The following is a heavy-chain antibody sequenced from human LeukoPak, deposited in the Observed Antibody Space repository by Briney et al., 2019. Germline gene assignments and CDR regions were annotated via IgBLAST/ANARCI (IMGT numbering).Heavy chain of an antibody. V-gene: IGHV4-59*01. CDR3: ARSTYSSSWYGHYYYYYYMDV. CDR2: IYYSGST. Sequence: SETLSLTCTVSGGSISSYYWSWIRQPPGKGLEWIGYIYYSGSTNYNPSLKSRVTISVDTSKNQFSLKLSSVTAADTAVYYCARSTYSSSWYGHYYYYYYMDVWGKGTTVTVSS. CDR1: GGSISSYY. J-gene: IGHJ6*03. D-gene: IGHD6-13*01.